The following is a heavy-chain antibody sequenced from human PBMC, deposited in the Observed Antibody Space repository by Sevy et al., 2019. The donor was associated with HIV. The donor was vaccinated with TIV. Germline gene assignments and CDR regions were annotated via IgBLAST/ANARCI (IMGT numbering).Heavy chain of an antibody. Sequence: LSLTCAASGFTFNTYAMHWVRQAPGKGLEWVAVIWHDGSNKLYADSVKGRFSISRDNSKKIVYLQMNSLRADDTAVYYCARDYYDSTAPDCWGQGTLVTVSS. CDR2: IWHDGSNK. CDR3: ARDYYDSTAPDC. V-gene: IGHV3-33*01. D-gene: IGHD3-22*01. CDR1: GFTFNTYA. J-gene: IGHJ4*02.